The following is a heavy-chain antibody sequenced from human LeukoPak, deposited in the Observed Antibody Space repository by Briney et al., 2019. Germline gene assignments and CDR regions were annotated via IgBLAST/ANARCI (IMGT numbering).Heavy chain of an antibody. CDR3: ARDHPYSSGWYGFDY. Sequence: ASVKVSCKASGGTFSSYAISWVRQAPGQGLEWMGGIIPIFGTANYAQKFQGRVTITADKSTSTAYMELSSLRSEDTAVYYCARDHPYSSGWYGFDYWGQGTLVTVSS. D-gene: IGHD6-19*01. V-gene: IGHV1-69*06. CDR1: GGTFSSYA. J-gene: IGHJ4*02. CDR2: IIPIFGTA.